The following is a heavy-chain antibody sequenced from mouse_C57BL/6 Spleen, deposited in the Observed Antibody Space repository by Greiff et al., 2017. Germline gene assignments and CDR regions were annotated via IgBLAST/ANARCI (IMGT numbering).Heavy chain of an antibody. V-gene: IGHV1-61*01. CDR2: IYPSDSET. Sequence: QVQLKQPGAELVRPGSSVKLSCKASGYTFTSYWMDWVKQRPGQGLEWIGNIYPSDSETHYNQKFKDKATLTVDKSSSTAYMQLSSLTSGDSAVYYCARDITTVGYFDVWGTGTTVTVSS. D-gene: IGHD1-1*01. CDR3: ARDITTVGYFDV. CDR1: GYTFTSYW. J-gene: IGHJ1*03.